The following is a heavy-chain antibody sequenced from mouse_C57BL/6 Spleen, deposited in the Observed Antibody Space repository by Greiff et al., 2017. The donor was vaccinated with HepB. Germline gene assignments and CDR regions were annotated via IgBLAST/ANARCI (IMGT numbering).Heavy chain of an antibody. CDR1: GFTFSSYG. J-gene: IGHJ4*01. Sequence: KLVESGGDLVKPGGSLKLSCAASGFTFSSYGMSWVRQTPDKRLEWVATISSGGSYTYYPDSVKGRFTISRDNAKNTLYLQMSSLKSEDTAMYYCARHGMDYWGQGTSVTVSS. V-gene: IGHV5-6*02. CDR2: ISSGGSYT. CDR3: ARHGMDY.